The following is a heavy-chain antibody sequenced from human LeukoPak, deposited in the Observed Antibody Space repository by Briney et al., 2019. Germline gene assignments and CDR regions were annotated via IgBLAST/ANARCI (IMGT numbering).Heavy chain of an antibody. CDR3: AREAGSGYSDY. CDR1: GGSISSSNW. V-gene: IGHV4-4*02. CDR2: IYHSGST. J-gene: IGHJ4*02. Sequence: SETLSLTCAVSGGSISSSNWWSWIRQPPGKGLEWIGEIYHSGSTNYSPSLKSRVTISVDKSKTQFSLKLSSVTAADTAVYYCAREAGSGYSDYWGQGTLVTVSS. D-gene: IGHD3-22*01.